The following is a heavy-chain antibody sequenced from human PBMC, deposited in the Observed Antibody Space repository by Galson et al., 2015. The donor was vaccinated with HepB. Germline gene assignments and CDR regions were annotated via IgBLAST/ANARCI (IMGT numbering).Heavy chain of an antibody. J-gene: IGHJ6*02. Sequence: PALVKPTRTLTLTCTFSGFSLTTSGVGVGWIRQPPGKALEWLAVIFWDDDKLYSPSLKSRLTITKDTSKHQVVLAMANVDPVDTATYYCAHTALLWFGEFSSYGMDVWGQGTTVTVSS. V-gene: IGHV2-5*02. CDR2: IFWDDDK. CDR1: GFSLTTSGVG. D-gene: IGHD3-10*01. CDR3: AHTALLWFGEFSSYGMDV.